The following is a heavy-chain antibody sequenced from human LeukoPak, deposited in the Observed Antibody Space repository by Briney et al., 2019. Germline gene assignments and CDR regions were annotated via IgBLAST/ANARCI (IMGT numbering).Heavy chain of an antibody. CDR2: ISAYNGNT. J-gene: IGHJ6*02. CDR3: ARDGYNPFYYYYYGMDV. V-gene: IGHV1-18*01. CDR1: GGTFSSYA. D-gene: IGHD5-24*01. Sequence: ASVKVSCKASGGTFSSYAISWVRQAPGQGLEWMGWISAYNGNTNYAQKLQGRVTMTTDTSTSTAYMELRSLRSDDTAVYYCARDGYNPFYYYYYGMDVWGQGTTVTVSS.